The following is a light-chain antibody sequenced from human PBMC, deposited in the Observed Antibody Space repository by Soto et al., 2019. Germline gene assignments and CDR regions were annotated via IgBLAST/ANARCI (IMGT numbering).Light chain of an antibody. CDR3: SSYAGSNILV. CDR1: SSDVGGYNY. J-gene: IGLJ1*01. Sequence: QSALTQPPSASGSPGQSVTISCTGTSSDVGGYNYVSWYQQYPGKAPKLMIYEVSKRPSGVPDRFSGSKSGNTASLTVSGLQAEDEADYYCSSYAGSNILVFGTGTKVTVL. V-gene: IGLV2-8*01. CDR2: EVS.